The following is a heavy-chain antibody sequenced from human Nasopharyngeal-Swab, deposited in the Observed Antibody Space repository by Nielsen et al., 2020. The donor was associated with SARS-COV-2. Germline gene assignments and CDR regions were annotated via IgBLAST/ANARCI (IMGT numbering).Heavy chain of an antibody. V-gene: IGHV3-20*01. Sequence: GESLKISCAASGFSFSNHGMSWVRQAPGKGLEWVSGINWNGGSTGYADSVKGRFTISRDNAKNSLYLQMNSLRAEDTALYHCARDQGEWELLFDYWGQGTLVTVSS. J-gene: IGHJ4*02. CDR2: INWNGGST. D-gene: IGHD1-26*01. CDR3: ARDQGEWELLFDY. CDR1: GFSFSNHG.